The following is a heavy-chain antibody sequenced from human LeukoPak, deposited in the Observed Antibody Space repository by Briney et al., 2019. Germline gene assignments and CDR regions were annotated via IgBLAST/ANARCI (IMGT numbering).Heavy chain of an antibody. Sequence: GASVKVSCKASGGTFSSYAISWVRQAPGQGLEWMGRIIPILGIANYAQKFQGGVTITADKSTSTAYMELSSLRSEDTAVYYCAKMWGGSSRNYYYGMDVWGQGTTVTVSS. CDR3: AKMWGGSSRNYYYGMDV. D-gene: IGHD6-6*01. CDR1: GGTFSSYA. J-gene: IGHJ6*02. CDR2: IIPILGIA. V-gene: IGHV1-69*04.